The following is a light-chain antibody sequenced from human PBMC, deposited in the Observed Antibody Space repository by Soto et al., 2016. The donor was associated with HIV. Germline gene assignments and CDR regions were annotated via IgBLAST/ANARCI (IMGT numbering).Light chain of an antibody. V-gene: IGKV1-9*01. CDR1: QVISNY. CDR2: AAS. J-gene: IGKJ4*01. Sequence: DIHLTQSPSLLSAFVGDRITITCRASQVISNYVAWYRQRPGMAPNLLIYAASTLQSGVPSRFSGGGSGTHFTLTISSLQPQDVATYYCQQFHSFPLTFGGGTKVEIK. CDR3: QQFHSFPLT.